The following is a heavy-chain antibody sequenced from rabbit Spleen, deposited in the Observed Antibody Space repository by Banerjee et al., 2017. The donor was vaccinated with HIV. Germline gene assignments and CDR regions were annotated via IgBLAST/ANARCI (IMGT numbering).Heavy chain of an antibody. J-gene: IGHJ6*01. D-gene: IGHD8-1*01. V-gene: IGHV1S39*01. CDR3: ARDTGTSFSTYGMDL. CDR1: GFDFSNYG. CDR2: IDPLFGST. Sequence: QEQLVESGGGLVQPGGSLKLSCKASGFDFSNYGVSWVRQAPGKGLEWIGYIDPLFGSTYYASWVNGRFSISKTSSTTVTLQMTSLTVADTATYFCARDTGTSFSTYGMDLWGPGTLVTVS.